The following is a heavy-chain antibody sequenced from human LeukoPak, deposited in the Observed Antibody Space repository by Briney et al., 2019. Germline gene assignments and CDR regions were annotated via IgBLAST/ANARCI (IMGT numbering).Heavy chain of an antibody. CDR1: GFTFSSYA. CDR2: ISGSGGST. V-gene: IGHV3-23*01. J-gene: IGHJ4*02. Sequence: PGGSLRLSCAASGFTFSSYAMSWVRQAPGKGLEWVSAISGSGGSTYYADSVKGRFTISRDNSKNTLYLQMNSLRAEDTAVYYCAKVSYYYDSSGYVDYWGQGTLVTVSS. CDR3: AKVSYYYDSSGYVDY. D-gene: IGHD3-22*01.